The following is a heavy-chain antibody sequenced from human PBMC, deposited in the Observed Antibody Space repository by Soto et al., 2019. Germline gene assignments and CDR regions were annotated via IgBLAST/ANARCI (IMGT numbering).Heavy chain of an antibody. D-gene: IGHD3-10*01. V-gene: IGHV4-30-4*01. Sequence: PSETLSLTCTVSGGSISSGDYYWSWIRQPPGKGLEWIGYIYYSGSTYYNPSLKSRVTISVDTSKNQFSLKLSSVTAADTAVYYCARVPVLLHWFDPWGQGTLVTVSS. CDR3: ARVPVLLHWFDP. CDR1: GGSISSGDYY. J-gene: IGHJ5*02. CDR2: IYYSGST.